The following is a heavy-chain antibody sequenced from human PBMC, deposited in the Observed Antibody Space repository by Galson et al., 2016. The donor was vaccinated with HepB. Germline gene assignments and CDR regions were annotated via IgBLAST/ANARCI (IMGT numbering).Heavy chain of an antibody. CDR1: GFTFSSYG. J-gene: IGHJ6*02. Sequence: SLRLSCAASGFTFSSYGMHWVRQAPGQGLEWLAVIWYDGSNKYYADSVKGRFIISRDNSQNTLYLQMNSLGAEDTAVYYCAREAHIAVALLDVWGQGTTVTVSS. CDR2: IWYDGSNK. D-gene: IGHD6-19*01. V-gene: IGHV3-33*01. CDR3: AREAHIAVALLDV.